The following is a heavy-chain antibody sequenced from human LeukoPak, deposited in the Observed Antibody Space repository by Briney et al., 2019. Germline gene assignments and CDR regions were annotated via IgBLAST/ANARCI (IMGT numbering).Heavy chain of an antibody. V-gene: IGHV1-18*01. J-gene: IGHJ4*02. CDR1: GYTFTSYG. Sequence: ASVKVSCKASGYTFTSYGISWVRQAPGQGLEWMGWISAYNGNTSYAQKLQGRVTMTTDTSTSTAYMELRSLRSDDTAVYYCAREGNLYGDYHPGPFDYWGQGTLVTVSS. CDR3: AREGNLYGDYHPGPFDY. D-gene: IGHD4-17*01. CDR2: ISAYNGNT.